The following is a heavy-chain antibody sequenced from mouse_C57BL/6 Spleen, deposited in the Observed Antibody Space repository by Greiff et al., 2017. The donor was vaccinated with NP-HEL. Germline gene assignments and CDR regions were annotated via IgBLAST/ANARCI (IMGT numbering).Heavy chain of an antibody. CDR1: GYTFTDYY. J-gene: IGHJ2*01. V-gene: IGHV1-76*01. D-gene: IGHD1-1*01. Sequence: QVQLQQSGAELVRPGASVKLSCKASGYTFTDYYINWVKQRPGQGLEWIARIYPGSGNTYYNEKFKGKATLTAEKSSSTAYMQLSSLTSEDSAVYFCARWGYYGSFPYFDYWGQGTTLTVSS. CDR3: ARWGYYGSFPYFDY. CDR2: IYPGSGNT.